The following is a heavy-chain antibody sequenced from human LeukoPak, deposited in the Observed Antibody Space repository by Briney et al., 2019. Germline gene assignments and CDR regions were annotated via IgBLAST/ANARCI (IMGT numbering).Heavy chain of an antibody. V-gene: IGHV3-73*01. CDR3: ARALTQQLLKTYYYYMDV. J-gene: IGHJ6*03. CDR1: GFTFSGSA. Sequence: GGSLRLSCAASGFTFSGSAMHWVRQASGKGLEWVGRIRSKANSYATAYAASVKGRFTISRDDSKNTAYLQMNSLKTEDTAVYYCARALTQQLLKTYYYYMDVWGKGTTVSISS. CDR2: IRSKANSYAT. D-gene: IGHD6-13*01.